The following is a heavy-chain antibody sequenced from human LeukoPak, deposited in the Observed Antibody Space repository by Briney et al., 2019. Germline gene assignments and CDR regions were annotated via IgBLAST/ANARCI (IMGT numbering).Heavy chain of an antibody. CDR1: GFTFNRYW. Sequence: PGGSLRLSCAASGFTFNRYWMSWVRQAPGKGLEWVANIKRDGSEIYYVDSVKGRSTISRDNAKNSLYLQMSSLRAEDTAVYYCVGLTTTAPPAFDYWGQGTVVTVSS. D-gene: IGHD4/OR15-4a*01. J-gene: IGHJ4*02. V-gene: IGHV3-7*01. CDR3: VGLTTTAPPAFDY. CDR2: IKRDGSEI.